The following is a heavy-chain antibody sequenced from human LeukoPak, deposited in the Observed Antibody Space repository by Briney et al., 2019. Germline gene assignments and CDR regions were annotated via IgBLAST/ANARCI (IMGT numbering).Heavy chain of an antibody. CDR2: ISGSGDST. J-gene: IGHJ4*02. CDR1: GFTFRSYA. Sequence: GGSLRLSCAASGFTFRSYAMSWVRQAPGKGLEWVSAISGSGDSTYYGDSVKGRFTISRDNSKNTLYLQMNSLRAEDTAVYYCAKTRPLDSSSWSHGDYWGQGTLVTVSS. CDR3: AKTRPLDSSSWSHGDY. D-gene: IGHD6-13*01. V-gene: IGHV3-23*01.